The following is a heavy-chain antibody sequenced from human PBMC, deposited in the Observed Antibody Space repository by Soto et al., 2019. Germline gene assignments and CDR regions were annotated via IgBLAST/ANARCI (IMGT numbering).Heavy chain of an antibody. D-gene: IGHD5-18*01. J-gene: IGHJ6*02. CDR2: TYYRSKWYN. CDR1: VDSVSSNSAT. CDR3: ARGRYSYGLYGMYV. Sequence: PSQTLSLTCAISVDSVSSNSATWNWIRESPLRGLEWLGRTYYRSKWYNDYAVSVKSRISINPDTSKNQLSLQLNSATPEDTAVYYCARGRYSYGLYGMYVWGQGTTVTVS. V-gene: IGHV6-1*01.